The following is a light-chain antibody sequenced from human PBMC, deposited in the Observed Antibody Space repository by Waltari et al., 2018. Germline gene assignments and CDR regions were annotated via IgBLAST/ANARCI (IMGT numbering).Light chain of an antibody. Sequence: QSALTQPASVSGSPGQSITISCTGTSSDRGSYNPVSWYQDHPGQGPKVIIYDVSDRPSGVSARFSGSKSGNTASLTISGLQAEDEADYYCSSQSSNNVVLFGGGTKVTVL. V-gene: IGLV2-14*03. J-gene: IGLJ3*02. CDR2: DVS. CDR3: SSQSSNNVVL. CDR1: SSDRGSYNP.